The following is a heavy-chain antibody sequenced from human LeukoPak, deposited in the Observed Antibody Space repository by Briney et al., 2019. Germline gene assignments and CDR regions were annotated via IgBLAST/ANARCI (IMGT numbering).Heavy chain of an antibody. D-gene: IGHD5-24*01. J-gene: IGHJ5*02. CDR1: GYSFTSYW. V-gene: IGHV5-51*01. CDR2: IYPGDSDT. Sequence: RGESLKISCTASGYSFTSYWIGWVRQMSGQGLEYMGIIYPGDSDTRYSPSFQGQVTISADKSISTAYLQWSSLKASDTAMYYCARLGSRHGYNWGDLWGQGTLVIVSS. CDR3: ARLGSRHGYNWGDL.